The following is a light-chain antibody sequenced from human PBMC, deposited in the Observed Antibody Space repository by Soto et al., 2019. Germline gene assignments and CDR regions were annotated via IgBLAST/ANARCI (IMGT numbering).Light chain of an antibody. CDR3: QLRTTWPDT. CDR1: QSIGSS. J-gene: IGKJ5*01. CDR2: GSY. Sequence: IVLTKAPDTLSLATGERATVCCRASQSIGSSLAWYQQKPGQAPRLLMYGSYHRATGIPARFSGSGSGTAFTLTILRLEPAGFAVYPCQLRTTWPDTFGEGTRLEIK. V-gene: IGKV3-11*01.